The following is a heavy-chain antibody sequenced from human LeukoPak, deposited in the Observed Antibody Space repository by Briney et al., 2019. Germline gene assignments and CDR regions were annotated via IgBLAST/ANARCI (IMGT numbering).Heavy chain of an antibody. CDR3: AKEYSFDNWFFDL. CDR2: VGDTGNVN. D-gene: IGHD1-20*01. V-gene: IGHV3-30*18. J-gene: IGHJ4*02. Sequence: GGSLRLSCAASGFTFSTYGMHWVRQAPGKGLEWVTVVGDTGNVNHYAESVQGRFIVSRDNSENTLYLQMNSLRDDDTAVYYCAKEYSFDNWFFDLWGQGILVTVSS. CDR1: GFTFSTYG.